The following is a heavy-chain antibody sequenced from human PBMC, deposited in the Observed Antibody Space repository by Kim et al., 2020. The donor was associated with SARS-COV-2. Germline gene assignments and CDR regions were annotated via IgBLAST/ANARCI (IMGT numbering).Heavy chain of an antibody. CDR3: ASRGYYDSSGYSSSYYYYGMDV. Sequence: SVKVSCKASGGTFSSYAISWVRQAPGQGLEWMVGIIPIFGTANYAQKFQGRVTITADESTSTAYMELSSLRSEDTAVYYCASRGYYDSSGYSSSYYYYGMDVWGQGTTVTVSS. D-gene: IGHD3-22*01. CDR2: IIPIFGTA. J-gene: IGHJ6*02. CDR1: GGTFSSYA. V-gene: IGHV1-69*13.